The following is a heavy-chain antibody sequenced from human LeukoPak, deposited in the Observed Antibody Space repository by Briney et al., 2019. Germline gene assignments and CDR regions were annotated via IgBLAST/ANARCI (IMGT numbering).Heavy chain of an antibody. J-gene: IGHJ3*02. Sequence: GGSLRLSCAASGFTVSAYAMAWVRQAPGKGLEWVSTVYDDNTYYADSVKGRFTISRDNSKNTLYLQMNSLRAEDTAVYYCAKAKEYYDFSGAFDIWGQGTMVTVSS. CDR3: AKAKEYYDFSGAFDI. CDR2: VYDDNT. V-gene: IGHV3-23*01. D-gene: IGHD3-3*01. CDR1: GFTVSAYA.